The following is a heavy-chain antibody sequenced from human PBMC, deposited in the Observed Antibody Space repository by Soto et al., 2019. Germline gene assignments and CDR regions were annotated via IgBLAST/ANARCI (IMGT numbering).Heavy chain of an antibody. CDR3: ARGGHCSGGSCYLFAYYYYGMDV. J-gene: IGHJ6*02. CDR2: TYNRSKWYN. D-gene: IGHD2-15*01. CDR1: GDSVSSNSAA. V-gene: IGHV6-1*01. Sequence: SQTLSLTCAISGDSVSSNSAAWNWIRQSPSRGLEWLGRTYNRSKWYNDYAVSVKSRITINPDTSKNQFSLQLNSVTPEDTAVYYCARGGHCSGGSCYLFAYYYYGMDVWGQGTTVTVSS.